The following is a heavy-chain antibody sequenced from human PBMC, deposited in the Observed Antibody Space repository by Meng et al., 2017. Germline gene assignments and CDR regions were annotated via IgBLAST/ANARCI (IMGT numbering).Heavy chain of an antibody. V-gene: IGHV1-69*01. CDR2: IIPIFGTA. CDR3: ASNDGTGDRTGGDY. Sequence: VGLVQSGAGGTKPGSSGKVSCKASGGTFSSYAISWVRQAPGQGLEWMGGIIPIFGTANYAQKFQGRVTITADESTSTAYMELSSLRSEDTAVYYCASNDGTGDRTGGDYWGQGTLVTVSS. CDR1: GGTFSSYA. J-gene: IGHJ4*02. D-gene: IGHD7-27*01.